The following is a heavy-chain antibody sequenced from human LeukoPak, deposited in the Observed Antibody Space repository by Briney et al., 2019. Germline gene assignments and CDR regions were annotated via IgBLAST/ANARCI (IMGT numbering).Heavy chain of an antibody. V-gene: IGHV4-34*01. Sequence: SETLSLTCAVYGGSFSGYYWSWIRQPPGKGLEWIGEINLSGSTNYNPSLKSRVTISVDTSKNQFSLKLSSVTAADTAVYYCARDVRYYYGSGSPMGYYYYGMDVWGQGTTVTVSS. CDR1: GGSFSGYY. D-gene: IGHD3-10*01. CDR3: ARDVRYYYGSGSPMGYYYYGMDV. J-gene: IGHJ6*02. CDR2: INLSGST.